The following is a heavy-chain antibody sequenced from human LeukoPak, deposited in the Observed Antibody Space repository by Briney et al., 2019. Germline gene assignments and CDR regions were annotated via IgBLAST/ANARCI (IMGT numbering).Heavy chain of an antibody. CDR1: GFTFSSYA. CDR2: ISYDGSNK. Sequence: QSGRSLRLSRAASGFTFSSYAMHWVRQAPGKGLEWVAVISYDGSNKYYADSVKGRFTISRDNSKNTLYLQMNSLRAEDTAVYYCARASIAAAGYYFDYWGQGTLVTVSS. J-gene: IGHJ4*02. D-gene: IGHD6-13*01. CDR3: ARASIAAAGYYFDY. V-gene: IGHV3-30*14.